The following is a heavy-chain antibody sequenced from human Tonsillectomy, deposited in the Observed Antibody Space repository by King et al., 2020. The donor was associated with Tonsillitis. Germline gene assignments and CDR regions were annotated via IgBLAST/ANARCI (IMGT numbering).Heavy chain of an antibody. D-gene: IGHD6-19*01. J-gene: IGHJ5*02. CDR3: ARDPAVADTWGWFDP. Sequence: QLQESGPGLVKPSETLSLTCSVSGGSISDYYWSWIRQPPGKGLEGIGYIYYSGSTNYNPSFKSRVNISVDMSKNQFSLKWNSVTAADTAVYYCARDPAVADTWGWFDPWGQGTLVTVSS. V-gene: IGHV4-59*01. CDR2: IYYSGST. CDR1: GGSISDYY.